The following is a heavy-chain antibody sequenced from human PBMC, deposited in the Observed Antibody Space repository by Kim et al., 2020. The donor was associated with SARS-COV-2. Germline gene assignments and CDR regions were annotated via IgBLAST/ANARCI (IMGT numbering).Heavy chain of an antibody. CDR2: ISAYNGNT. Sequence: ASVKVSCKASGYTFTSYGISWVRQAPGQGLEWMGWISAYNGNTNYAQKLQGRVTMTTDTSTSTAYMELRSLRSDDTAVYYCARDRERQITIKFDWVWSRDYYYGMDVWGQGTTVTVSS. V-gene: IGHV1-18*04. CDR1: GYTFTSYG. J-gene: IGHJ6*02. D-gene: IGHD3-9*01. CDR3: ARDRERQITIKFDWVWSRDYYYGMDV.